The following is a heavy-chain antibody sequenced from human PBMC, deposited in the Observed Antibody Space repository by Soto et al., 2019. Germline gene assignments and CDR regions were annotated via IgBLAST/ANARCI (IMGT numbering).Heavy chain of an antibody. D-gene: IGHD1-26*01. Sequence: EVQLVESGGGLVKPGGSLRLSCAASGFSFRTTWMAWVRQAPGKGLEWVGRIKSKSAGETTDYADPVKGRFTISRDDSKYTLYLHMDSLETGDTAVYYCSPGSPFSGSVFDYWGQGTLVTVSS. CDR1: GFSFRTTW. V-gene: IGHV3-15*05. CDR2: IKSKSAGETT. CDR3: SPGSPFSGSVFDY. J-gene: IGHJ4*02.